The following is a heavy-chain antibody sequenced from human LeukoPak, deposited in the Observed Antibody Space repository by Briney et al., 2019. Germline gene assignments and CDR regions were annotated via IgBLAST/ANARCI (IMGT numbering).Heavy chain of an antibody. CDR2: IRYDGTNT. V-gene: IGHV3-30*02. Sequence: GGSLRLSCAASGFTFSNAWMSWVRQAPGKGLEWVAFIRYDGTNTYYADSVKGRFTISRDNSKNTLYLQMNSLRAEDTAVYYCGRVTTVTHFDYWGQGTLVTVS. D-gene: IGHD4-17*01. CDR3: GRVTTVTHFDY. J-gene: IGHJ4*02. CDR1: GFTFSNAW.